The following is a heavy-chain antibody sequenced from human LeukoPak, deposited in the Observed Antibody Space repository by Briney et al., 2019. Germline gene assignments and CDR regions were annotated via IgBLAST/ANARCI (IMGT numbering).Heavy chain of an antibody. D-gene: IGHD5-18*01. J-gene: IGHJ4*02. CDR2: IYHNGNT. CDR3: ASGGYSYGFDY. CDR1: GGSISSGGYS. Sequence: SETLSLTCAVSGGSISSGGYSWSWLRQPPGQGLEWIGYIYHNGNTYYSPSLKSRVTISVDRSKNQLSLKLSSVTAADTAMYYCASGGYSYGFDYWGQGTLVTVSS. V-gene: IGHV4-30-2*01.